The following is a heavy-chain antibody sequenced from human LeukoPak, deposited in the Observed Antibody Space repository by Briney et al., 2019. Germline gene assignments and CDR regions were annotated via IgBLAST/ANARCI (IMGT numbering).Heavy chain of an antibody. J-gene: IGHJ6*02. CDR3: ARDRKQWLVEGYYYYGMDV. CDR1: GGSISSYY. D-gene: IGHD6-19*01. V-gene: IGHV4-59*01. Sequence: SETLSLTCTVSGGSISSYYWSWIRQPPGKGLEWIGYIYYSGSTNYNPSLKSRVTISVDTSKNQFSLKLSSVTAADTAVYYCARDRKQWLVEGYYYYGMDVWGQGTTVTVSS. CDR2: IYYSGST.